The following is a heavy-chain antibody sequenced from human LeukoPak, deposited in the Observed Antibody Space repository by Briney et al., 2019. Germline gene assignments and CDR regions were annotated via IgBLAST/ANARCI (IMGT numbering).Heavy chain of an antibody. J-gene: IGHJ6*02. D-gene: IGHD2-15*01. Sequence: ASVKVSCKASGYTFTSYDINWVRQATGQGLEWMGWMNPNSGNTGYSQKFQGRVTITRNTSITTAYMELSSLRSEDTAVYYCAREPRYCSGGSCYSDYYYYGMDVWGQGTTVTVSS. CDR3: AREPRYCSGGSCYSDYYYYGMDV. V-gene: IGHV1-8*03. CDR1: GYTFTSYD. CDR2: MNPNSGNT.